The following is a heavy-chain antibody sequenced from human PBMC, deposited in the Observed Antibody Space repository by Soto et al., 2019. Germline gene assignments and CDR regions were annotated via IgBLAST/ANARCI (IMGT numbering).Heavy chain of an antibody. V-gene: IGHV3-30-3*01. Sequence: GGSLRLSCAASGFTFSSYAMHWVRQAPGKGLEWVAVISYDGSNKYYADSVKGRFTISRDNSKNTLYLQMNSLRAEDTDVYYCARGLGGSSNEYSGYDDYYYYGMDVWGQGTTVTVSS. CDR1: GFTFSSYA. J-gene: IGHJ6*02. CDR3: ARGLGGSSNEYSGYDDYYYYGMDV. CDR2: ISYDGSNK. D-gene: IGHD5-12*01.